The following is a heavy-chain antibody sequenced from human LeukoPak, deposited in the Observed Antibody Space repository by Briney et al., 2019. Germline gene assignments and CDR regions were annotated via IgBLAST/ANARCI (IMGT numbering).Heavy chain of an antibody. CDR3: ARVGWRRLGNFVDY. CDR2: MNPNSGNT. D-gene: IGHD5-12*01. CDR1: GYTFISYD. Sequence: GASVKVSCKASGYTFISYDINWVRQAPGQGLEWMGWMNPNSGNTGYAQKFQGSVTMTLNTSINTAYMELTSLRSEDTAVYYCARVGWRRLGNFVDYWGQGTLVTVSS. V-gene: IGHV1-8*01. J-gene: IGHJ4*02.